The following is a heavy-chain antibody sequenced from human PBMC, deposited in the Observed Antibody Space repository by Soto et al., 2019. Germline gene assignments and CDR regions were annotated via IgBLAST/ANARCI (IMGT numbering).Heavy chain of an antibody. CDR3: AKHPPNSYYDFWSGYHWFDP. V-gene: IGHV3-23*01. CDR2: ICGSGGST. CDR1: GFTFSRYT. J-gene: IGHJ5*02. D-gene: IGHD3-3*01. Sequence: LSCAASGFTFSRYTMNWVRQAPGKGLEWVSAICGSGGSTYYADSVKGRFTISRDNSKNTLYLQMNSLRAEDTAVYYCAKHPPNSYYDFWSGYHWFDPWGQGTLVTVSS.